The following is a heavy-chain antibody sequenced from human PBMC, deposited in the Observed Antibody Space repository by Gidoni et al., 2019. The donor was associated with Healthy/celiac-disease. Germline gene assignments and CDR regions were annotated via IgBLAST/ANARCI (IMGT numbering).Heavy chain of an antibody. V-gene: IGHV3-7*03. CDR2: IKQDGSEK. CDR1: GFTFSSYW. D-gene: IGHD5-12*01. CDR3: ARDGVEMATILFDY. Sequence: EVQLVESGGGLVQPGGSLRLSCAASGFTFSSYWMSWVRQAPGKGLEWVANIKQDGSEKYYVDSVKGRFTISRDNAKNSLYLQMNSLRAEDTAVYYCARDGVEMATILFDYWGQGTLVTVSS. J-gene: IGHJ4*02.